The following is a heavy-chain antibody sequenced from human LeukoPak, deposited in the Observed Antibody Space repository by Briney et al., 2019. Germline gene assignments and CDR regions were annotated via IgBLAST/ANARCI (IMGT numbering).Heavy chain of an antibody. CDR3: ARDGRGYSYGVGFDP. CDR2: IYYTGST. V-gene: IGHV4-59*01. J-gene: IGHJ5*02. Sequence: SETLSLTCTVSGGSIISYYWTWTRQPPGKGLEWIGYIYYTGSTKYNPSLKSRVTISVDTSKNQFSLKLSSVTAADTAVYYCARDGRGYSYGVGFDPWGQGTLVTVSS. CDR1: GGSIISYY. D-gene: IGHD5-18*01.